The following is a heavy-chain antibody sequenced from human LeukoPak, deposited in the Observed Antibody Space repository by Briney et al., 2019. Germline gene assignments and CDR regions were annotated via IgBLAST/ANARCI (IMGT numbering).Heavy chain of an antibody. CDR3: AKDSGEGYCSSTSCYSESNWFDP. D-gene: IGHD2-2*01. CDR2: ISGSGGST. V-gene: IGHV3-23*01. Sequence: PGGSLGLSCAASGFTFSSYAMSWVRQAPGKGLEWVSAISGSGGSTYYADSVKGRFTISRDNSKNTLYLQMNSLRAEDTAVYYCAKDSGEGYCSSTSCYSESNWFDPWGQGTLVTVSS. J-gene: IGHJ5*02. CDR1: GFTFSSYA.